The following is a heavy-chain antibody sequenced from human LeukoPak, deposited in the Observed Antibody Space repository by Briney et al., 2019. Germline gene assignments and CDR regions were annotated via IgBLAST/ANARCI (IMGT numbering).Heavy chain of an antibody. CDR3: ASGYCGGACQLGGVDM. D-gene: IGHD2-21*02. V-gene: IGHV4-59*01. CDR1: GGSISSYY. Sequence: SETLSLTCTVSGGSISSYYWSWLRQPPGKGLEYIGYTHYSGSTNYNPSLKSRVTISLDTSGNQFSLKLSSVTAADTAVYYCASGYCGGACQLGGVDMWGQGTMATVSS. J-gene: IGHJ3*02. CDR2: THYSGST.